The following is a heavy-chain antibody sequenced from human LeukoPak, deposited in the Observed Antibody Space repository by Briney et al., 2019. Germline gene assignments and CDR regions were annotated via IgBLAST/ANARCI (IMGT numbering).Heavy chain of an antibody. CDR2: IYHSGGT. J-gene: IGHJ4*02. Sequence: PSETLSLTCTVSGGSINSYYWSWIRQPPEKGLEWIGYIYHSGGTNYNPSLKSRVTISVDTSKNQFSLKLSSVTAADTAVYYCARAYKAYGSSWYYFDYWGQGTLVTVSS. D-gene: IGHD6-13*01. CDR1: GGSINSYY. V-gene: IGHV4-59*08. CDR3: ARAYKAYGSSWYYFDY.